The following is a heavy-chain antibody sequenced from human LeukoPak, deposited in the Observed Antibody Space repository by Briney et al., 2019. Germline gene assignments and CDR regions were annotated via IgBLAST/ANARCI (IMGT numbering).Heavy chain of an antibody. D-gene: IGHD3-22*01. V-gene: IGHV3-15*01. Sequence: GGSLRLSCAASGFTFSDAWMSWVRQAPGKGLEWVGRIKSKTDGGTTDYAAPVKGRFTISRDDSKNTLYLQMNSLKIEDTAVYYCARYYGVSGSQYYFDYWGQGTLVTVSS. CDR3: ARYYGVSGSQYYFDY. CDR2: IKSKTDGGTT. CDR1: GFTFSDAW. J-gene: IGHJ4*02.